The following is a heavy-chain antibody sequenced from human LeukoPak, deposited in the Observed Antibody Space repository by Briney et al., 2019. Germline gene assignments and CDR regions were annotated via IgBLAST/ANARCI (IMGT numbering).Heavy chain of an antibody. Sequence: SETLSLTCTVSGDSSSSGNYYWSWIRQPAGKGLEWIGRIYTSGSTNYNPSLRSRVTISVDTSKNQFSLNLGSVTAADTAVYYCARGVATISFEYWGQGTLVTVSS. CDR3: ARGVATISFEY. CDR1: GDSSSSGNYY. D-gene: IGHD5-12*01. J-gene: IGHJ4*02. CDR2: IYTSGST. V-gene: IGHV4-61*02.